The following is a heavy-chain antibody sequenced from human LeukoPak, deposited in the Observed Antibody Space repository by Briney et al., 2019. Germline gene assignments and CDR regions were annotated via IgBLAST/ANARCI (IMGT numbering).Heavy chain of an antibody. Sequence: GGSLRLSCAASGFSFSSSGINWVRQAPGKGLEWVSSIGSTGTDRYYADSVKGRFTISRDNAKNSLYLQMNSLRAEVTAVYYCATETIGRHYDQGGEETLVPVSS. CDR3: ATETIGRHYDQ. V-gene: IGHV3-21*01. J-gene: IGHJ4*02. CDR2: IGSTGTDR. D-gene: IGHD3-22*01. CDR1: GFSFSSSG.